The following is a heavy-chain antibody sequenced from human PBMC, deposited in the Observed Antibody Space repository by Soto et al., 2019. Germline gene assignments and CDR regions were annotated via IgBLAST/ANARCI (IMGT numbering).Heavy chain of an antibody. D-gene: IGHD3-9*01. J-gene: IGHJ3*02. V-gene: IGHV1-58*01. Sequence: SVRVSCKASGFTFTSSAVQWLRQARGQRLEWIGWIVVGSGNTNCXXTFQVRGXXTRHMCTRRGXMHLRXLVPADTAVYHCAALDILTRGIWRQGTMVTVS. CDR3: AALDILTRGI. CDR1: GFTFTSSA. CDR2: IVVGSGNT.